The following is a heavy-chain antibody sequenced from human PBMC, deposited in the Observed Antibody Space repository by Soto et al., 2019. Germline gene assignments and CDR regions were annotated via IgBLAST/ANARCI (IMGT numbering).Heavy chain of an antibody. D-gene: IGHD2-15*01. CDR1: GFTFSSYD. Sequence: PVGSLRLSCAASGFTFSSYDMHWVRQATGKGLEWVSAIGTAGDTYYPGSVKGRFTISRENAKNSLYLQMNSLRAGDTAVYYCARDGLDCSGGSCYLHYYGMDVWGQGTTVTVSS. J-gene: IGHJ6*02. CDR2: IGTAGDT. V-gene: IGHV3-13*01. CDR3: ARDGLDCSGGSCYLHYYGMDV.